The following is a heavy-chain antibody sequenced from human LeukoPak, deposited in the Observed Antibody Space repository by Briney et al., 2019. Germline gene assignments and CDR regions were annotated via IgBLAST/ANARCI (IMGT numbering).Heavy chain of an antibody. D-gene: IGHD5-18*01. CDR3: AKGGIGSSSGLDY. CDR2: IGGSGGSP. Sequence: PGRSLRLSCAPSGFTFSIYFMTWVRHAPGKGLEWVSSIGGSGGSPYHRNSVKGRFIISRDTSKNTLYLQMNSLRDEDTAVYYCAKGGIGSSSGLDYWGQGTLVTVSS. V-gene: IGHV3-23*01. J-gene: IGHJ4*02. CDR1: GFTFSIYF.